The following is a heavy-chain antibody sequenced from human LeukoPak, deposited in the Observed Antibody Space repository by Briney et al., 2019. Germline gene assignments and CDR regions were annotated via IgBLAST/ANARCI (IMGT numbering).Heavy chain of an antibody. CDR3: ARGSGSYSTYFDF. V-gene: IGHV3-20*04. CDR1: GFNFHDYG. J-gene: IGHJ4*02. D-gene: IGHD1-26*01. CDR2: ISWNGGST. Sequence: GGSLTLSCAASGFNFHDYGMTWVRQAPGEGLEWVSGISWNGGSTTYVDSVKGRFTISRGNANNSLYLQMNSLRGEDTALYYCARGSGSYSTYFDFWGQGTLVTVSS.